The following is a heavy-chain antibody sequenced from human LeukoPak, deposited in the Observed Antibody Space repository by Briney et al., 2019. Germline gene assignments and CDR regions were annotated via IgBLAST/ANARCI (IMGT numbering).Heavy chain of an antibody. D-gene: IGHD2-2*01. Sequence: PETLAVTCTVFGGSLSSHLWSWSRQPPGKGQELNGHIYYTGTTYYNPSPNSRVTISLDTSRNQFSLRLTSVTAADTAVYYCARFSSGCSTASCYLTYWGQGTLVTVSS. J-gene: IGHJ4*02. CDR1: GGSLSSHL. CDR3: ARFSSGCSTASCYLTY. CDR2: IYYTGTT. V-gene: IGHV4-59*11.